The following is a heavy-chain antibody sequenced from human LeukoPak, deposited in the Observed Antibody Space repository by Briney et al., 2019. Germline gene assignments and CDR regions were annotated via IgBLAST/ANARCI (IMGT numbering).Heavy chain of an antibody. V-gene: IGHV4-61*02. D-gene: IGHD2-8*01. CDR3: ADGYLMVH. CDR2: IYTSGST. J-gene: IGHJ4*02. Sequence: SETPSLTCTVSGGSISSGSYYWSWIRQPAGKGLEWIGRIYTSGSTNYNPSLKSRVTISVDTSKNQFSLKLSSVTAADTAVYYGADGYLMVHWGQGTLVTVSS. CDR1: GGSISSGSYY.